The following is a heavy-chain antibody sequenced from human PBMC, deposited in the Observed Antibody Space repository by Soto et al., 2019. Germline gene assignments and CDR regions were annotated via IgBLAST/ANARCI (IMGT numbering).Heavy chain of an antibody. V-gene: IGHV1-3*01. CDR3: ARGCSGGSCYIFEY. D-gene: IGHD2-15*01. J-gene: IGHJ4*02. Sequence: GASVKVSCKASGYTFTSYAVHWVRQAPGQSLEWMGWINAGTGNTKYSQKFQGRVTITRDTSASTVFMELSSLKSEDTAVYYCARGCSGGSCYIFEYWRQGTLVTVSS. CDR1: GYTFTSYA. CDR2: INAGTGNT.